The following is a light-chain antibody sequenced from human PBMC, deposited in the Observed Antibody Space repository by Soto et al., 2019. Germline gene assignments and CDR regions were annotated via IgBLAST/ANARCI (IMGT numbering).Light chain of an antibody. J-gene: IGKJ4*01. Sequence: DIQLTQSPSSLSASVGDRVTITCRTSQSINNYLNWYQHIPGKAPRLLIYATSTLQRGVPPRFRGGGSGTLFTLTISSLQPEDFAVYYCQQFSSYPLTFGGGTKVEIK. CDR2: ATS. CDR1: QSINNY. CDR3: QQFSSYPLT. V-gene: IGKV1-39*01.